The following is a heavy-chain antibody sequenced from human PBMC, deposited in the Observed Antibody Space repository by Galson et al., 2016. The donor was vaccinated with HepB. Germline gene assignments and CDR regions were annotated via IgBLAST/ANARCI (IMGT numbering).Heavy chain of an antibody. J-gene: IGHJ4*02. CDR1: GFTFMNYA. V-gene: IGHV3-23*01. D-gene: IGHD1-7*01. CDR2: LSTSGFAT. Sequence: SLRLSCATSGFTFMNYAFTWVRQAPGKGLEWVSTLSTSGFATYSAALNGRFTISRDKSKSSVFLQMTSLRAEDTALYFCARTQLAYYFDYWGPGALVSISS. CDR3: ARTQLAYYFDY.